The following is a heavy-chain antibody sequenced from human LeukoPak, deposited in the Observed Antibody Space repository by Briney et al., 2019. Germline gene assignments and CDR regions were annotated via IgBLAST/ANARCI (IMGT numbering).Heavy chain of an antibody. J-gene: IGHJ4*02. CDR3: ARRGPTIAAAVADFDF. Sequence: PSETLSLTCTVSGGSISRSNYYWGWIRQPPGKGLEWIGSMYYSGSTYYNPSLKSRVTISVDTSKNQFSLRLSSATAADTAVYYCARRGPTIAAAVADFDFWGQGTLVTVSS. V-gene: IGHV4-39*01. D-gene: IGHD6-13*01. CDR1: GGSISRSNYY. CDR2: MYYSGST.